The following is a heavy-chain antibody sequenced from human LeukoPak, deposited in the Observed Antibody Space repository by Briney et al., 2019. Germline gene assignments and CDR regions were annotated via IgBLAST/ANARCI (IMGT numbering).Heavy chain of an antibody. D-gene: IGHD3-16*01. CDR1: RFTVSNYG. CDR2: IRHDGSDK. V-gene: IGHV3-30*02. Sequence: GGSLRLSCAVSRFTVSNYGIHWVRQAPGKGLEWVAFIRHDGSDKFYGESVKGRFTISRDTSKNTVFLQMNSLRPDDTAVYYCAKDWGVGRGELIDDWGQGTLVIVCS. CDR3: AKDWGVGRGELIDD. J-gene: IGHJ4*02.